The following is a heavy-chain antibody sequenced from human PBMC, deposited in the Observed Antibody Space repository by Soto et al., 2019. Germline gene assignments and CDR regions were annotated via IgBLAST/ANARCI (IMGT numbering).Heavy chain of an antibody. D-gene: IGHD3-10*01. CDR1: GFTFSYHW. Sequence: GGSLRLSCAASGFTFSYHWMSWVRQAPGKGLEWVANIKEDGSQKYYVDSVKGRFTISRDNAKNSLYLQMNSLRAEATAVYYCATESEGSFEYWGKGTLVT. V-gene: IGHV3-7*01. CDR2: IKEDGSQK. J-gene: IGHJ4*02. CDR3: ATESEGSFEY.